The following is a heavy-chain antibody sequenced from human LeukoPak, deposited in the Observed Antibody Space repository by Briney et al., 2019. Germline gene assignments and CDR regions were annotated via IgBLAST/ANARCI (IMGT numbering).Heavy chain of an antibody. V-gene: IGHV3-48*02. J-gene: IGHJ4*02. D-gene: IGHD3/OR15-3a*01. CDR3: YLLSGGTGTGSVDD. CDR2: ISSSSSTI. CDR1: GFTFSSYS. Sequence: GGSLRLSCAASGFTFSSYSMNWVRQAPGKGLEWVSYISSSSSTIYYADSVKGRFTISRDNAKNSLYLQMNSLRDEDTAVYYCYLLSGGTGTGSVDDWGQGTLVTVSS.